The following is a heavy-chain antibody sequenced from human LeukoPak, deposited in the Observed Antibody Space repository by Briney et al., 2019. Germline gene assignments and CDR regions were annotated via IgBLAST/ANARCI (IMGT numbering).Heavy chain of an antibody. CDR2: IKQDGSEN. J-gene: IGHJ4*02. CDR1: GFSFSTYW. CDR3: AAYSGYDFYLWY. V-gene: IGHV3-7*01. D-gene: IGHD5-12*01. Sequence: GGSLKLSCVASGFSFSTYWMSWVRQAPGKGLEWVANIKQDGSENYYVDSVRGRFTISRDNAKNSLYLQMNSLRAEDTAVYYCAAYSGYDFYLWYWGQGTLVTVSS.